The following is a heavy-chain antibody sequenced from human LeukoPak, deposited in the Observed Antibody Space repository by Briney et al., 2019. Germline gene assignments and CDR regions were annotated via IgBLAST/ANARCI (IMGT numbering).Heavy chain of an antibody. CDR3: ARESGDYGAFDI. Sequence: GASVKVSCKASGGTFSSYAISWVRQAPGQGLEWMGGIIPIFGTANYAQKFQGRVTITADESTSTAYMELSSLRSEDTAVYYCARESGDYGAFDIWGQGTMVTVSS. CDR1: GGTFSSYA. V-gene: IGHV1-69*13. D-gene: IGHD4-17*01. J-gene: IGHJ3*02. CDR2: IIPIFGTA.